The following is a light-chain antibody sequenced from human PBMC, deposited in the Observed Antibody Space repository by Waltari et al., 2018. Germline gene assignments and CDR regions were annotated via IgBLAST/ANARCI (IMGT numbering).Light chain of an antibody. CDR3: CSYVGGTSWV. V-gene: IGLV2-23*01. Sequence: QSALTQPASVSGSPGQSISIPCTGSSSDVGNFLLLSWYQQHPGKAPKVIIYEGNKRPSGLSDRFSGSKSGNTASLTISGLQPDDEADYYCCSYVGGTSWVFGGGTKLTVL. J-gene: IGLJ3*02. CDR2: EGN. CDR1: SSDVGNFLL.